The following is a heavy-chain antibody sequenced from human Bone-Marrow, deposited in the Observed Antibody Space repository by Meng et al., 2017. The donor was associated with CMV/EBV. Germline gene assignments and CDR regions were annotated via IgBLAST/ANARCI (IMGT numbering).Heavy chain of an antibody. V-gene: IGHV3-74*01. Sequence: GGSLRLSCAASGFTFSSYWMHWVRQAPGKGLVWVSRINSDGSSTSYADSVKGRFTISRDNAKNTLYLQMNSLRAEDTAVYYCARDYYDFWSGYWLGYAPMLYGMAVWGQGPTVTFSS. CDR1: GFTFSSYW. D-gene: IGHD3-3*01. CDR2: INSDGSST. J-gene: IGHJ6*01. CDR3: ARDYYDFWSGYWLGYAPMLYGMAV.